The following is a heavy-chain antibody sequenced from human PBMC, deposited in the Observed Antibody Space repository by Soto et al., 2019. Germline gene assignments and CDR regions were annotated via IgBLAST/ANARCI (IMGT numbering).Heavy chain of an antibody. V-gene: IGHV3-33*01. Sequence: QVQLVESWGVGVQPGRSLRLACAASGFSFSSSGMHWVRQAPGKELVWEAVIGYDGSNDYYADSVKGRFTISTDNSKNSLYLKINSVRAADTAVYSCARDPTAMAESYFDYWGQGTLVTVSS. D-gene: IGHD5-18*01. CDR3: ARDPTAMAESYFDY. J-gene: IGHJ4*02. CDR1: GFSFSSSG. CDR2: IGYDGSND.